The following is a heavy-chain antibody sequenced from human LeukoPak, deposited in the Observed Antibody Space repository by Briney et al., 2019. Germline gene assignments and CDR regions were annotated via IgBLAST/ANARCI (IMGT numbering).Heavy chain of an antibody. D-gene: IGHD3-3*01. CDR1: GGSFSGYY. J-gene: IGHJ5*02. Sequence: SETLSLTCAVYGGSFSGYYWSWIRQPPGKGLEWMGEINHSGSTNYNPSLKSRVTISVDTSKNQFSLKLSSVTAADTAVYYCARGSVRFVKNWFDPWGQGTLVTVSS. CDR3: ARGSVRFVKNWFDP. CDR2: INHSGST. V-gene: IGHV4-34*01.